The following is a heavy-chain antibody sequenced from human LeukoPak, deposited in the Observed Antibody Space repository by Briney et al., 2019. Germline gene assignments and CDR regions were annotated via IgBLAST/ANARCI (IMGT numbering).Heavy chain of an antibody. Sequence: GGSLRLSCAASGFTFSSYAMHWVRQAPGKGLEWVAVISYDGSNKYYADSVKGRFTISRDNSKNTLDLQMNSLRAEDTAVYYCAKDGRRISMIGVVRRGHYFDYWGQGILVTVSS. CDR3: AKDGRRISMIGVVRRGHYFDY. CDR2: ISYDGSNK. D-gene: IGHD3-22*01. V-gene: IGHV3-30*04. J-gene: IGHJ4*02. CDR1: GFTFSSYA.